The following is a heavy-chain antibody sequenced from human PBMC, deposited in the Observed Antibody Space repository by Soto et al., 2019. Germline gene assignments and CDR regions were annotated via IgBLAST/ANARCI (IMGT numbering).Heavy chain of an antibody. CDR1: GYTFTNYW. CDR2: IYPGDSDT. J-gene: IGHJ6*02. V-gene: IGHV5-51*01. Sequence: EVQLVQSGAEVKKPGESLKISCKGSGYTFTNYWIGWVRQMPGKGLEWMGIIYPGDSDTKYNPSFQGQVSISADKSITTTSLRWTSLKGSDTAIYYCAASIFYYGMDVWGQGTTVTVSS. CDR3: AASIFYYGMDV.